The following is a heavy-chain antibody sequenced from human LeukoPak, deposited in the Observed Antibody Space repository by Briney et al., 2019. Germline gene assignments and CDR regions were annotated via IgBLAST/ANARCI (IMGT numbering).Heavy chain of an antibody. V-gene: IGHV4-39*07. CDR3: ARDAQTYYYHSSGYYFEY. CDR1: GDSVTSGTFY. CDR2: VYYTGSP. D-gene: IGHD3-22*01. J-gene: IGHJ4*02. Sequence: SETLSLTCTVSGDSVTSGTFYWAWLRQPPGKGLEWIATVYYTGSPYFNPSLKSRVTISVDTSKNQFSLKLISVTAADTAVYYCARDAQTYYYHSSGYYFEYWGQGSLVTVSS.